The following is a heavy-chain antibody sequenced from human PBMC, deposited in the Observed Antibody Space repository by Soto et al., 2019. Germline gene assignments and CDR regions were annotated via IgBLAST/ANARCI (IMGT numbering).Heavy chain of an antibody. Sequence: EVQLVESGGGLVKPGGSLRLSCAASGFTFSSYSMNWVRQAPGKGLEWVSSISSSSSYIYYADSVKGRFTISRDNAKNSLYLQMNSLRAEDTAVYYCAREVFSPVVTVFDPWGQGTLVTVSS. D-gene: IGHD2-21*02. J-gene: IGHJ5*02. CDR3: AREVFSPVVTVFDP. V-gene: IGHV3-21*01. CDR1: GFTFSSYS. CDR2: ISSSSSYI.